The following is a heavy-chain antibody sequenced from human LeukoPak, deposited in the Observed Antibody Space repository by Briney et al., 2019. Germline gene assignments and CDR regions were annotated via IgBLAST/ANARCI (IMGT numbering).Heavy chain of an antibody. CDR3: AKGSYYDSSGSFYFDY. CDR1: GFTFSSCA. D-gene: IGHD3-22*01. V-gene: IGHV3-23*01. CDR2: ISGSGDNT. Sequence: GGSLRLSCAAAGFTFSSCAMSWVRQAPGKGLESLSGISGSGDNTYYADAVKGRFTISRDNSKNMLYVQVNSLGTEDTAAYYCAKGSYYDSSGSFYFDYWGQGTLVTVSS. J-gene: IGHJ4*02.